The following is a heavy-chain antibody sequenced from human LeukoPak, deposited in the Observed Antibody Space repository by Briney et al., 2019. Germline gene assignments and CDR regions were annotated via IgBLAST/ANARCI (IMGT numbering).Heavy chain of an antibody. CDR1: GGSFSGYY. V-gene: IGHV4-34*01. CDR3: ARRVATIGGGHYFDY. J-gene: IGHJ4*02. D-gene: IGHD5-12*01. Sequence: SETLSLTCAAYGGSFSGYYWSWIRQPPGKGLEWIGEINHSGSTNYNPSLKSRVTISVDTSKNQFSLKLSSVTAADTAVYYCARRVATIGGGHYFDYWGQGTLVTVSS. CDR2: INHSGST.